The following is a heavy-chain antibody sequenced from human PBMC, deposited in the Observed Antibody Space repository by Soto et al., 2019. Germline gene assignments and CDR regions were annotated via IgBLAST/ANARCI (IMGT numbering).Heavy chain of an antibody. J-gene: IGHJ5*02. D-gene: IGHD3-3*01. CDR2: IKSKTDGGTT. Sequence: SGFTFSNAWRSWGRQAPGKGLEWVGRIKSKTDGGTTDYAAPVKGRFTISRDDSKNTLYLQMNSLKTEDTAVYYCTTEDYDFWSGYFNNWFDPWGQGTLVTVSS. V-gene: IGHV3-15*01. CDR3: TTEDYDFWSGYFNNWFDP. CDR1: GFTFSNAW.